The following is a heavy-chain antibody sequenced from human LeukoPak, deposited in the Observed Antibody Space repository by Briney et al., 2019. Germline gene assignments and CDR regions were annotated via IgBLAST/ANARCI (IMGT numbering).Heavy chain of an antibody. CDR3: ARARYCSGGSCYLPWFDP. J-gene: IGHJ5*02. Sequence: ASVKVSCKASGYTFTGYYMHWVRQAPGQGLEWMGWINPNSGGTNYAQKFQGWVTMTRDTSISTAYMELGRLRSDDTAVYYCARARYCSGGSCYLPWFDPWGQGTLVTVSS. V-gene: IGHV1-2*04. CDR1: GYTFTGYY. D-gene: IGHD2-15*01. CDR2: INPNSGGT.